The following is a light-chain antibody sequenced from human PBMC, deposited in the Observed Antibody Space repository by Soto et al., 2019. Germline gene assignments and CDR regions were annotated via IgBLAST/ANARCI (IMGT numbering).Light chain of an antibody. CDR3: AAWDDSLNGPV. Sequence: QAVVTQPPSASGTPGQRVTISCSGSSSNIGSKTVNWYQQLPGTAPKLLIYSNNQRPSGVPDRFSGSKSGTSASLAISGLQSEDGADYHCAAWDDSLNGPVFGGGTKLTVL. J-gene: IGLJ3*02. CDR1: SSNIGSKT. CDR2: SNN. V-gene: IGLV1-44*01.